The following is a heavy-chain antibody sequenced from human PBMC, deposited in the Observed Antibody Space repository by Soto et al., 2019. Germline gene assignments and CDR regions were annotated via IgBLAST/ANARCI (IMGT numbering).Heavy chain of an antibody. CDR3: ARRRITTFGVIITGYGMDV. CDR2: IYHTGTT. J-gene: IGHJ6*02. CDR1: GGSISNDNC. D-gene: IGHD3-3*01. Sequence: SETLSLTCAVSGGSISNDNCWNWVRQPPGKGLEWNAEIYHTGTTKYNPSLKSRVTISLEQSKNQFSLKLTSVTAADTAVYYCARRRITTFGVIITGYGMDVWGQGTTVTVSS. V-gene: IGHV4-4*02.